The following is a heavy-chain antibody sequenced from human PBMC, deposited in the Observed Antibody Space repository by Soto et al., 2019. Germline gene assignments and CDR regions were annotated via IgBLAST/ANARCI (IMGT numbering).Heavy chain of an antibody. CDR1: GGSFSGYY. CDR3: ARGQSSDPFFDY. D-gene: IGHD6-6*01. J-gene: IGHJ4*01. Sequence: SETLSLTCAVYGGSFSGYYWDWIRQPPGKGLEWIGEINPDGATNYTPSLRGRVTISIDTSRNQFSLKLSSVTAADTAVYYCARGQSSDPFFDYWGHGALVTVSS. CDR2: INPDGAT. V-gene: IGHV4-34*01.